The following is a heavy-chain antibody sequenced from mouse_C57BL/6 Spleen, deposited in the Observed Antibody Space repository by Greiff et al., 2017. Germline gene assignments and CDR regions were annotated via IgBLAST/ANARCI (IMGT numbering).Heavy chain of an antibody. J-gene: IGHJ4*01. D-gene: IGHD1-1*01. V-gene: IGHV7-3*01. CDR3: ARSFITTVVASYYAMDY. CDR1: GFTFTDYY. Sequence: DVKLVESGGGLVQPGGSLSLSCAASGFTFTDYYMSWVRQPPGKALEWLGFIRNKANGYTTEYSASVKGRFTISRDNSQSILYLQMNALRAEDSATYYCARSFITTVVASYYAMDYWGQGTSVTVSS. CDR2: IRNKANGYTT.